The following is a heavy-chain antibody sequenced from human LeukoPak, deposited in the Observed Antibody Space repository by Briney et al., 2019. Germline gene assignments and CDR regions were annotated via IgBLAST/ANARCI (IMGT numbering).Heavy chain of an antibody. CDR3: AKESSSAWSNFDC. Sequence: PGGSLRLSCAASGFTFSSYAMSWVRQAPGKGLEWVSGLSGSGANIYYADSVMGRSTISRDNSKNTLHLQLNSLRTEDTAVYYCAKESSSAWSNFDCWGQGILVTVSS. J-gene: IGHJ4*02. CDR2: LSGSGANI. D-gene: IGHD6-19*01. V-gene: IGHV3-23*01. CDR1: GFTFSSYA.